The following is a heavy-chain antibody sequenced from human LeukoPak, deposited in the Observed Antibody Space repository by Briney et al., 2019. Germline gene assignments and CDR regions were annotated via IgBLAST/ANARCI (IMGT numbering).Heavy chain of an antibody. CDR3: AREYSYGYFDY. Sequence: PGGSLRRSCAASGFTFSSYWMSWDRPAPGKGREWGVNTKKDGSEKYYVDSVKGRFTISRDNAKNSLYLQMNSLRAEDTAVYYCAREYSYGYFDYWGQGTLVTVSS. J-gene: IGHJ4*02. CDR1: GFTFSSYW. V-gene: IGHV3-7*01. CDR2: TKKDGSEK. D-gene: IGHD5-18*01.